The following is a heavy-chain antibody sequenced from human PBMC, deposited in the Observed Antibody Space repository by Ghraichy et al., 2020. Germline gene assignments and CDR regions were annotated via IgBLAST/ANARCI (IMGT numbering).Heavy chain of an antibody. CDR2: INTGNGNT. Sequence: ASVKVSCKASGYTFTTHSIHWVRQAPGQRLEWMGWINTGNGNTEYSQKFQGRVTITRDTSASTAYMELSSLRSEDTAVYYCARAFGSGSYFYYYGMDVWGQGTTVTVSS. V-gene: IGHV1-3*04. CDR1: GYTFTTHS. CDR3: ARAFGSGSYFYYYGMDV. D-gene: IGHD3-10*01. J-gene: IGHJ6*02.